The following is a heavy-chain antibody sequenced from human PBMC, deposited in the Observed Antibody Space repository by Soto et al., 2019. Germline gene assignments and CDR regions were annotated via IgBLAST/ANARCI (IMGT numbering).Heavy chain of an antibody. Sequence: QVQLVESGGGVVQPGRSLRLSCAASGFTFSSYGMHWVRQAPGKGLEWVAVIWYDGSNKYYADSVKGRFTISRDNSKNTVYLQMNRLRAEDKALYYCAREYYYGSGSCGMDVWGQGTTVTVSS. CDR1: GFTFSSYG. CDR3: AREYYYGSGSCGMDV. CDR2: IWYDGSNK. J-gene: IGHJ6*02. D-gene: IGHD3-10*01. V-gene: IGHV3-33*01.